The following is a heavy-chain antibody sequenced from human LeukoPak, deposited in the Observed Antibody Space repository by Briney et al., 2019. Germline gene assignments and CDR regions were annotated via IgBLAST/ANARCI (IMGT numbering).Heavy chain of an antibody. Sequence: GGSLRLSCAASGFTFSSYGMHWVRQAPGKGLEWVAVIWYDGSNKYYADSVKGRFTISRDNSKNTLYLQMNSLRAEDTAVYYCAKTTYYDYVWGSYRSKPYFDYWGQGTLVTVSS. CDR1: GFTFSSYG. V-gene: IGHV3-33*06. CDR2: IWYDGSNK. CDR3: AKTTYYDYVWGSYRSKPYFDY. D-gene: IGHD3-16*02. J-gene: IGHJ4*02.